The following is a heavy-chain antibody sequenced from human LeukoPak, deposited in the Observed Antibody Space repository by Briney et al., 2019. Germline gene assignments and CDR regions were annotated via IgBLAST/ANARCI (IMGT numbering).Heavy chain of an antibody. Sequence: GGSLRLSCAASGLTFSRYVMHWVRQAPGKGLEYVSAISNNGGSTYYANSVKGRFTISRDNSKNTLYLQMNSLRAEDTAVYYCARVYCSGNSCYGPFDYWGQGVLVTVSS. D-gene: IGHD2-15*01. CDR1: GLTFSRYV. V-gene: IGHV3-64*01. CDR3: ARVYCSGNSCYGPFDY. J-gene: IGHJ4*02. CDR2: ISNNGGST.